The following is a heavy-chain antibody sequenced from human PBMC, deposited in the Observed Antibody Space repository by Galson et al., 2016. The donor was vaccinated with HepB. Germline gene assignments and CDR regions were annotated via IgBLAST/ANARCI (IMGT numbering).Heavy chain of an antibody. Sequence: SLRLSCAASGFTFRNYGVHWVRQAPGQGLEWVAIISHDGSLKFYADSVKGRFTISRDNSKNTLYLQMNSLRPEDTAIYYCAKAMAAARTNWFDPWGQGVLVTISS. D-gene: IGHD6-13*01. CDR2: ISHDGSLK. CDR1: GFTFRNYG. V-gene: IGHV3-30*18. J-gene: IGHJ5*02. CDR3: AKAMAAARTNWFDP.